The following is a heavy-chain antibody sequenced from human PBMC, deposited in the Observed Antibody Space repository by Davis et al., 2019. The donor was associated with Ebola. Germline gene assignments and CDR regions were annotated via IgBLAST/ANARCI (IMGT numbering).Heavy chain of an antibody. CDR1: GYTFNSHG. CDR2: ISAYNGHT. CDR3: ARGRNGGWDFDY. V-gene: IGHV1-18*01. D-gene: IGHD6-19*01. J-gene: IGHJ4*02. Sequence: AASVKVSCKASGYTFNSHGISWVRQAPGQGLEWMAWISAYNGHTNYAQKFQGRLTLTTDTSTSTVYMELRSLTSDDTAEYYCARGRNGGWDFDYWGQGTLVTVS.